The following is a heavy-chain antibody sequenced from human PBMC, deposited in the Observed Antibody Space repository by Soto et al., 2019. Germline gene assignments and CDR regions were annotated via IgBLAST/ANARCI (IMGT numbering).Heavy chain of an antibody. Sequence: QITLKESGPTLVKPTQTLTLTCTFSGFSLSTSGVGVGWIRQPPGKALEWLALIYWDDDKRYSPSLKSRLTTTKQPSQNQXVLTMTNMDPVDTATYYCAHRRHDYGDYVALLFDYWGQGTLVTVSS. V-gene: IGHV2-5*02. CDR2: IYWDDDK. J-gene: IGHJ4*02. CDR3: AHRRHDYGDYVALLFDY. CDR1: GFSLSTSGVG. D-gene: IGHD4-17*01.